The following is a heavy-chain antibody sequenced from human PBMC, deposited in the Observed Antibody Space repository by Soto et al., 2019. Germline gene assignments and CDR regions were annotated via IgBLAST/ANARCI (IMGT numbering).Heavy chain of an antibody. V-gene: IGHV3-21*01. J-gene: IGHJ5*02. CDR2: ISSSSSYI. CDR3: ARTYIAVAGTEGFLNWFDP. CDR1: GFTFSSYS. D-gene: IGHD6-19*01. Sequence: GGSLRLSCAASGFTFSSYSMNWVRQAPGKGLEWVSSISSSSSYIYYADSVKGRFTISRDNAKNSLYLQMNSLRAEDTAVYYCARTYIAVAGTEGFLNWFDPWGQGTLVTVSS.